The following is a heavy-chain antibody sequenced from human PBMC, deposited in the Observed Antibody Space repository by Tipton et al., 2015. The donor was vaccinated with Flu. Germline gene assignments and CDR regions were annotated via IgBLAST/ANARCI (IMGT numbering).Heavy chain of an antibody. CDR2: IYYSGST. Sequence: TLSLTCTVSGGSISSCSYYWGWIRQPPGKGLEWIGSIYYSGSTYYNPSLKSRVTISVDTSKNQFSLKLSSVTAADTAVYYCARREGTIQFDPWGQGTLVTVSS. CDR1: GGSISSCSYY. V-gene: IGHV4-39*07. CDR3: ARREGTIQFDP. J-gene: IGHJ5*02. D-gene: IGHD3-3*01.